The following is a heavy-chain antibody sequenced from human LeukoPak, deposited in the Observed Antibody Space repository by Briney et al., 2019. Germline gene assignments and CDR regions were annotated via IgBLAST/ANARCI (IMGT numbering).Heavy chain of an antibody. Sequence: GGSLRLSCAASGFTFSNYWMTWVRQAPGKGLEWVANIKHDGSEDYYLDSVKGRFTISRDNAKSSMWLQMNSLRDEDTAVYYCARDAIGITTYDSYFDYWGQGTLVTVSS. CDR1: GFTFSNYW. D-gene: IGHD3-22*01. CDR3: ARDAIGITTYDSYFDY. CDR2: IKHDGSED. J-gene: IGHJ4*02. V-gene: IGHV3-7*01.